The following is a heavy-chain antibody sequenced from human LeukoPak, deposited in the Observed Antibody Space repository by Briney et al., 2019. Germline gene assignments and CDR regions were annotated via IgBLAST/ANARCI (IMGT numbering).Heavy chain of an antibody. CDR3: ATFGLVAALDL. CDR2: INPAGSET. J-gene: IGHJ4*02. D-gene: IGHD5-12*01. V-gene: IGHV3-7*01. CDR1: GFSFNSYW. Sequence: GALRLSCAASGFSFNSYWMAWVRQAPGTGLEWVANINPAGSETFHVDPVKGRFSISRDHAKNLVYLQMNSLRAEDTAVYYCATFGLVAALDLWGQGTLVTVSS.